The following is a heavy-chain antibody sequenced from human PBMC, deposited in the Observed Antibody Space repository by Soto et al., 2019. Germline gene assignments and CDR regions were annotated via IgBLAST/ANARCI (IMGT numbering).Heavy chain of an antibody. CDR1: GYTFTSYG. CDR3: ARASNWNYQYYYYGMDV. J-gene: IGHJ6*02. Sequence: ASVKVSCKASGYTFTSYGISWVRQAPGQGLEWMGWISAYNGNTNYAQKLQGRVTMTTDTSTSTAYMELRSLRSDDTAVYYCARASNWNYQYYYYGMDVWGQAPTVTVSS. CDR2: ISAYNGNT. V-gene: IGHV1-18*01. D-gene: IGHD1-7*01.